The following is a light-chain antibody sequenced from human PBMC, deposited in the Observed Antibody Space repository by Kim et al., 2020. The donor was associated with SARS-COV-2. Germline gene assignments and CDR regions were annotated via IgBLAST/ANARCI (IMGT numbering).Light chain of an antibody. V-gene: IGKV1-9*01. Sequence: ASVGDRVTITGRASQGIRSYLAWYQQKPGKAPKLLIYAASTLESGVPSRFSGSGSGTDFTLTISSLQPEDFATYYCQQLNSYRTFGQGTKVDIK. CDR2: AAS. J-gene: IGKJ1*01. CDR3: QQLNSYRT. CDR1: QGIRSY.